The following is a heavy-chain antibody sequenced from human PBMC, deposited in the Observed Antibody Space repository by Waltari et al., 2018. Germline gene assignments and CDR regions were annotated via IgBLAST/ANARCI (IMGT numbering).Heavy chain of an antibody. CDR2: IWFDGSNK. J-gene: IGHJ6*02. V-gene: IGHV3-33*01. CDR3: ARDKSSYYYHGMDV. CDR1: GFNFTSPG. Sequence: QVQLVASGGGVVQPGRSLRLPCAASGFNFTSPGMHWVRQAPGKGLEWVAVIWFDGSNKFYADSMKGRFTISRDNSKKTLYLQMNSLRAEDTAVYYCARDKSSYYYHGMDVWGQGTTVTVSS.